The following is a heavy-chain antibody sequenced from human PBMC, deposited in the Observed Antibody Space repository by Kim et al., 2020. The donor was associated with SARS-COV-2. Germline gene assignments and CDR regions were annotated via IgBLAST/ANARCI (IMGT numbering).Heavy chain of an antibody. CDR3: ARPVGRDAFDI. J-gene: IGHJ3*02. CDR2: T. D-gene: IGHD1-26*01. Sequence: THHHPSHKSRDTISVDTSQNQFSLKLSSVTAADTAVYYCARPVGRDAFDIWGQGTMVTVSS. V-gene: IGHV4-39*07.